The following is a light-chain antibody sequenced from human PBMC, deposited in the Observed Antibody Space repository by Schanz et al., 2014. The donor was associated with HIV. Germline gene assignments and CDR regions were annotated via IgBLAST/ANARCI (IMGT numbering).Light chain of an antibody. CDR2: WAS. V-gene: IGKV4-1*01. J-gene: IGKJ1*01. CDR3: HQFYSSRGT. Sequence: DIVMTQSPDSLPVSLGERATITCKSSQSVLYSSHNETYLAWYQQKPGQPPKLLIYWASNRKVGVPDRFSGSVSGTDFTLTISGLQAEDVAVYYCHQFYSSRGTFGQGTKV. CDR1: QSVLYSSHNETY.